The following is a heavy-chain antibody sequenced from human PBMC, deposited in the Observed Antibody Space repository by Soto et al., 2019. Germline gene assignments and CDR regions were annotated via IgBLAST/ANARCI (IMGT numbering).Heavy chain of an antibody. CDR3: GHLKTDTEVTPAPPLFDS. Sequence: PXETLCLTCAVSGFSISSDSYWCCMRQSPGKGLEWIGTLSHSGRTFYNPSLKSRVTISADTTKNQFSLSLTSVTAADTAVYYCGHLKTDTEVTPAPPLFDSWGQGTLVTVSS. V-gene: IGHV4-38-2*01. J-gene: IGHJ4*02. CDR1: GFSISSDSY. D-gene: IGHD2-2*01. CDR2: LSHSGRT.